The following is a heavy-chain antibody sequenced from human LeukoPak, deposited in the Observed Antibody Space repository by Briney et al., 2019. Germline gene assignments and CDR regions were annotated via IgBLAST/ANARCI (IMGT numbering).Heavy chain of an antibody. CDR2: ISYDGSNK. J-gene: IGHJ4*02. CDR1: GFTFSSYA. V-gene: IGHV3-30-3*01. D-gene: IGHD3-10*01. Sequence: GGSLRLSCAASGFTFSSYAMHWVRQAPGKGLEWVAVISYDGSNKYYADSAKGRFTISRDNSKNTLYLQMNSLRAEDTAVYYCARDSYGSGSIGANFDYWGQGTLVTVSS. CDR3: ARDSYGSGSIGANFDY.